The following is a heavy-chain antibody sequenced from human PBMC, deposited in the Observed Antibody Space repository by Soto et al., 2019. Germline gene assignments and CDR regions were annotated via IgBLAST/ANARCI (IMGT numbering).Heavy chain of an antibody. CDR1: GYTLTELS. D-gene: IGHD2-8*01. Sequence: ASVKVSCKVSGYTLTELSMHWVRQAPGKGLEWMGGFDPEDGETIYAQKFQGRVTMTEDTSTDTAYMELSSLRSEDTAVYYCATVRSMVYAILYYFDYWGQGTLVTVSS. V-gene: IGHV1-24*01. CDR3: ATVRSMVYAILYYFDY. CDR2: FDPEDGET. J-gene: IGHJ4*02.